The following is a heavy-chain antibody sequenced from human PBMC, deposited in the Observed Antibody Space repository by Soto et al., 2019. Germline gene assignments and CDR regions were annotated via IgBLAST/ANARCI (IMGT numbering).Heavy chain of an antibody. CDR1: GGSISSGGYY. V-gene: IGHV4-61*08. CDR2: ISYSGSI. CDR3: ARGFFGSSGYYDY. J-gene: IGHJ4*02. Sequence: SETLSLTCTVSGGSISSGGYYWSWIRQHPGTGLEWIGYISYSGSINYNTSLKSRVTISVDTSRNQFSLMLNSVTAADTAVYYCARGFFGSSGYYDYWGQGTLVTVSS. D-gene: IGHD3-22*01.